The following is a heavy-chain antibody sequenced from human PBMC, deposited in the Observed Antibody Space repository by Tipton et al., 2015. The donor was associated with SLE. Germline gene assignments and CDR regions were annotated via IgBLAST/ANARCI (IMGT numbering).Heavy chain of an antibody. CDR1: GGSISSHY. J-gene: IGHJ2*01. CDR3: ARGHGDYWYFDL. Sequence: TLSLTCTVSGGSISSHYWSWIRQPPGKGLEWIGYIYYSGSTNYNPSLKSRVTISVDTSKNQFSLKLSSVTAADTAVYYCARGHGDYWYFDLWGRGTLVTVSS. V-gene: IGHV4-59*11. D-gene: IGHD4-17*01. CDR2: IYYSGST.